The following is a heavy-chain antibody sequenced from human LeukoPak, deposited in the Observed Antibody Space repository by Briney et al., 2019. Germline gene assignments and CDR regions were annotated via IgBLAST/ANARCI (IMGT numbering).Heavy chain of an antibody. J-gene: IGHJ3*02. V-gene: IGHV4-39*02. CDR3: ARDPPELRYFDWFPSDAFDI. Sequence: PSETLSLTCTVSGGSISSSSYYWGWIRQPPGKGLEWIGSIYYSGSTYYNPSLKSRVTISVDTSKIQFSLKLSSLTAADTAVYYCARDPPELRYFDWFPSDAFDIWGQGTMVTVSS. CDR1: GGSISSSSYY. CDR2: IYYSGST. D-gene: IGHD3-9*01.